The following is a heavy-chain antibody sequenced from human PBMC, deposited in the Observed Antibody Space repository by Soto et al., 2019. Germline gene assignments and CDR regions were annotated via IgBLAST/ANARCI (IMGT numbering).Heavy chain of an antibody. CDR1: GFTVSSNY. J-gene: IGHJ6*03. Sequence: EVQLVESGGGLVQPGGSLRLSCAASGFTVSSNYMSWVRQAPGKGLEWVSVIYSGGGTYYADSVKGRFTISRDNSKNTLYLQMNSLRAEDTAVYYCARTSIAARTYYYYYMDVWGKGTTVTVSS. CDR2: IYSGGGT. V-gene: IGHV3-66*01. CDR3: ARTSIAARTYYYYYMDV. D-gene: IGHD6-6*01.